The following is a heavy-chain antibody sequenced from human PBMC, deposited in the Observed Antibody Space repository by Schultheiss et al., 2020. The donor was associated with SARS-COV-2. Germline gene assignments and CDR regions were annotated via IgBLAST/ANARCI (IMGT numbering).Heavy chain of an antibody. Sequence: SETLSLTCTVSGGSISSSSYYWGWIRQPPGKGLEWIGSIYYSGSTYYNPSLKSLVTISVDTSKNQFSLKLSSVTAADTAVYYCARVMVRGANNWFDPWGQGTLVTVSS. CDR1: GGSISSSSYY. J-gene: IGHJ5*02. CDR2: IYYSGST. D-gene: IGHD3-10*01. V-gene: IGHV4-39*07. CDR3: ARVMVRGANNWFDP.